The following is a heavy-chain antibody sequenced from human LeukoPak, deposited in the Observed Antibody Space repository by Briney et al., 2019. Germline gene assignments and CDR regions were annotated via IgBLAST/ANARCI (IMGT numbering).Heavy chain of an antibody. V-gene: IGHV4-59*01. J-gene: IGHJ5*02. CDR3: ARDREEMVRGVIINNWFDP. CDR2: IYYSGST. Sequence: SETLSLTCTVSGGSISSYYWSWIRQPPGKGLEWIGYIYYSGSTNYNPSLKSRVTTSVDTSKNQFSLKLSSVTAVDTAVYYCARDREEMVRGVIINNWFDPWGQGTLVTVSS. D-gene: IGHD3-10*01. CDR1: GGSISSYY.